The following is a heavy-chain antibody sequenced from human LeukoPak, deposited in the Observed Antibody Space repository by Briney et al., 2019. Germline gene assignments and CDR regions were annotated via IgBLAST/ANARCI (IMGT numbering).Heavy chain of an antibody. Sequence: ASVKVSCKVSGYTLTELSMHWVRQAPGKGLEWMGGFDPEDAETIFAQKFQGRVTMTEDTSTDTAYMELSSLRSEDTAVYYCATVVISSSGRRPIGDYWGQGTLVTVSS. CDR3: ATVVISSSGRRPIGDY. D-gene: IGHD6-19*01. V-gene: IGHV1-24*01. CDR2: FDPEDAET. CDR1: GYTLTELS. J-gene: IGHJ4*02.